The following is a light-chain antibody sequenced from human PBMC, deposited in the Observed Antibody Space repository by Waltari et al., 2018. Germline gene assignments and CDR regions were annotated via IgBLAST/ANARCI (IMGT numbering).Light chain of an antibody. CDR1: QTVTSAY. V-gene: IGKV3-20*01. CDR2: DTS. Sequence: ILLTQSPGTLSLSPGERATLSCMASQTVTSAYLAWYQQKPGQPPRLLIYDTSSRATAIPDRFSGSGSGTDFTLTIRRLEPEDFAVYYCQQYDSSPLTFGGGTKVEIK. J-gene: IGKJ4*01. CDR3: QQYDSSPLT.